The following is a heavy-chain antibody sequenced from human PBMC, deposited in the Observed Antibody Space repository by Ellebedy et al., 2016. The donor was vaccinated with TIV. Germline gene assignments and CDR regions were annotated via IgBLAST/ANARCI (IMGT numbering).Heavy chain of an antibody. CDR1: GFTSGDYA. V-gene: IGHV3-49*03. J-gene: IGHJ4*02. Sequence: PGGSLRLSCTASGFTSGDYAMSWFRQPPGKGLEWVGFITGKGFGGTTQYAASVKGRFTISRDDSNSIAYLQMNSLKTEDTAVYYCARDTYGHTAPPFYWGQGTLVTVSS. CDR2: ITGKGFGGTT. CDR3: ARDTYGHTAPPFY. D-gene: IGHD3-10*01.